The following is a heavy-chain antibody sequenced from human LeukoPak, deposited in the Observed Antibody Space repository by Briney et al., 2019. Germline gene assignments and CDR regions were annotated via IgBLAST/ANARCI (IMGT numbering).Heavy chain of an antibody. CDR1: GFTFSSYG. CDR3: AKTHCSSTRCPPAP. J-gene: IGHJ5*02. Sequence: PGGSLRLSCAASGFTFSSYGMHWVRQAPGKGLEWVAVISYDGSNKYYADSVKGRFTISRDNSKNTLYLQMNSLRAEDTAVYYCAKTHCSSTRCPPAPWGQGTLVTVSS. V-gene: IGHV3-30*18. CDR2: ISYDGSNK. D-gene: IGHD2-2*01.